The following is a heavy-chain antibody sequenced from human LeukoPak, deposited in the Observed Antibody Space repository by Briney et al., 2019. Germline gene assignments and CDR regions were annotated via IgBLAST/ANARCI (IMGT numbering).Heavy chain of an antibody. Sequence: GGSLRLSCAASGFALRTYWMHWVRQAPGKGLVWVSRVDSDGSSTTYADSVKGRFTISRDNAKNTLYLQMNSLRAEDTAVYYCARDPGIGGMTSHAFDIWGQGTMVTVSS. D-gene: IGHD4-11*01. CDR3: ARDPGIGGMTSHAFDI. CDR2: VDSDGSST. CDR1: GFALRTYW. V-gene: IGHV3-74*01. J-gene: IGHJ3*02.